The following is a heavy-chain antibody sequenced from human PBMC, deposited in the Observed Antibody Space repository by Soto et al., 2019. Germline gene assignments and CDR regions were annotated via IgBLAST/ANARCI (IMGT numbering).Heavy chain of an antibody. CDR2: ISYDGSNK. CDR3: AEIYSSSPDY. J-gene: IGHJ4*02. D-gene: IGHD6-6*01. V-gene: IGHV3-30*18. Sequence: GGSLRLSCAASGFIFENFGMSWVRQAPGKGLEWVAVISYDGSNKYYADSVKGRFTISRDNSKNTLYLQMNSLRAEDTAVYYCAEIYSSSPDYWGQGTLVTVSS. CDR1: GFIFENFG.